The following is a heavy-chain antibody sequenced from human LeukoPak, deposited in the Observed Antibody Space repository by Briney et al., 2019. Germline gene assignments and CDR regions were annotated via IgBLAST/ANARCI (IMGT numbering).Heavy chain of an antibody. CDR2: IYFSGGT. CDR3: ARRHSSNWE. V-gene: IGHV4-39*01. CDR1: GGSISRSSYY. Sequence: SETLSLTCTVSGGSISRSSYYWGWIRQPPGKGLEWIGSIYFSGGTYYNPSLKSRVTISVDTSKSQFSLKLSSVTAADTAVYYCARRHSSNWEWGQGTLVTVSS. D-gene: IGHD6-13*01. J-gene: IGHJ4*02.